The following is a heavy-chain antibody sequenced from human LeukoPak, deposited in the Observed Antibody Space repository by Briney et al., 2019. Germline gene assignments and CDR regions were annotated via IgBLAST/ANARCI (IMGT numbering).Heavy chain of an antibody. CDR2: ISWNSGSI. CDR3: AKDSRGSGSRYYGMDV. V-gene: IGHV3-9*01. Sequence: GGSLRLSCAASGFSFDDDVMHWVRQAPGKGREGGSGISWNSGSICYADSVKGRFTTSRENAKNPLYLQMHSLRAEDTALYYCAKDSRGSGSRYYGMDVWGQGTTVSVS. CDR1: GFSFDDDV. D-gene: IGHD3-10*01. J-gene: IGHJ6*02.